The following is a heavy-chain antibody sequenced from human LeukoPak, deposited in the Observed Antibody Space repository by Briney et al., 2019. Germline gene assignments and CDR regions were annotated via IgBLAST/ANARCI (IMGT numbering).Heavy chain of an antibody. Sequence: GASVKVSCKASGYTFTSYYMHWVRQAPGQGLEWMGTINPSGGSTNYAQKFQGRVTMTRDTSTSTVYMELSSLRSEDTAVYYCARDHSSGWYVSDYWGQGTLVTVSS. V-gene: IGHV1-46*01. D-gene: IGHD6-19*01. CDR3: ARDHSSGWYVSDY. CDR2: INPSGGST. CDR1: GYTFTSYY. J-gene: IGHJ4*02.